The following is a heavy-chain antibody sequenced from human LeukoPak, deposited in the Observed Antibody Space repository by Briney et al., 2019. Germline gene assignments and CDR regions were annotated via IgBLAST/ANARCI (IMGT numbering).Heavy chain of an antibody. V-gene: IGHV3-23*01. CDR2: LRGNGDT. J-gene: IGHJ4*02. Sequence: GGSLRLSCAASGLTFSTYAMSWVREAPVRGLEWVSSLRGNGDTFYADSVKGRFTLSRDDSRNTVYLQLNNLRVEDTAVYYCAKANWVSNADAVSWGQGTVVTVSS. CDR1: GLTFSTYA. CDR3: AKANWVSNADAVS. D-gene: IGHD1-1*01.